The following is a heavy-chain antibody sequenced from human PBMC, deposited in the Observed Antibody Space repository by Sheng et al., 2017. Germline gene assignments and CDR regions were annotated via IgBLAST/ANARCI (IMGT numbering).Heavy chain of an antibody. CDR3: ARDRITYYYDVPGDAFDI. CDR1: GFTFSSYE. CDR2: ISSSGSTI. D-gene: IGHD3-22*01. Sequence: EVQLVESGGGLVQPGGSLRLSCAASGFTFSSYEMNWVRQAPGKGLEWVSYISSSGSTIYYADSVKGRFTISRDNAKNSLYLQMNSLRAEDTAVYYCARDRITYYYDVPGDAFDIWGQGTMVTVSS. J-gene: IGHJ3*02. V-gene: IGHV3-48*03.